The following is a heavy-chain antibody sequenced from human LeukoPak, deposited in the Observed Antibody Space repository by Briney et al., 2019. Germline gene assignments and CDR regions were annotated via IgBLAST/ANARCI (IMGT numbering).Heavy chain of an antibody. CDR2: ISSSSSYI. CDR3: ARDLVGATVDY. D-gene: IGHD1-26*01. CDR1: GFTFSSYS. J-gene: IGHJ4*02. Sequence: GGSLRLSCAVSGFTFSSYSMNWVRQAPGKGLEWVSSISSSSSYIYYADSVKGRFTISRDNAKNSLYLQMNSLRAEDTAVYYCARDLVGATVDYWGQGTLVTVSS. V-gene: IGHV3-21*01.